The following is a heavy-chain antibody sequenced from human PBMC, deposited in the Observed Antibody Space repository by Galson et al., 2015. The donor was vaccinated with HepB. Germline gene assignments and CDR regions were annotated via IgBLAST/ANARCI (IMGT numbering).Heavy chain of an antibody. J-gene: IGHJ4*02. D-gene: IGHD3-3*01. V-gene: IGHV3-21*01. CDR2: ISSSSSYI. CDR3: ARDPSFNSIYYDFWSGYYGDYFDY. CDR1: GFTFSSYS. Sequence: SLRLSCAASGFTFSSYSMNWVRQAPGKGLEWVSSISSSSSYIYYADSVKGRFTISRDNAKNSLYLQMNSLRAEDTAVYYCARDPSFNSIYYDFWSGYYGDYFDYWGQGTLVTVSS.